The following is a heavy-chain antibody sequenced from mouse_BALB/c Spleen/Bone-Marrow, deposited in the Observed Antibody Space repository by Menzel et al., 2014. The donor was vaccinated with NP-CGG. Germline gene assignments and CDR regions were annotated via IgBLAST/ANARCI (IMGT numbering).Heavy chain of an antibody. CDR2: ISYSGST. V-gene: IGHV3-2*02. J-gene: IGHJ4*01. CDR3: AREGNYGSSYEGAMDY. D-gene: IGHD1-1*01. CDR1: GYSITSDYA. Sequence: EVQLQQSGPGLVKPSQSLSLTCTVTGYSITSDYAWNWIRQFPGNKLEWMGYISYSGSTSYNPSLKSRISITRDTSKNQFFLQLNSVTTEDTATYYCAREGNYGSSYEGAMDYWRQGTSVPVSS.